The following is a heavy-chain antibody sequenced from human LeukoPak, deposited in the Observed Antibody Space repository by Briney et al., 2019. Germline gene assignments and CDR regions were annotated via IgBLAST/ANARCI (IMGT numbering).Heavy chain of an antibody. CDR1: GFTFSSYG. CDR2: IWYDGSNK. D-gene: IGHD1-7*01. CDR3: ARGGITGTTVFDWLLSDY. Sequence: GRSLRLSCAASGFTFSSYGMHWLRQAPGKGLEWVAVIWYDGSNKYYADSVKGRFTISRDNSKNTLYLQMNSLRAEDTAVYYCARGGITGTTVFDWLLSDYWGQGTLVTVSS. V-gene: IGHV3-33*01. J-gene: IGHJ4*02.